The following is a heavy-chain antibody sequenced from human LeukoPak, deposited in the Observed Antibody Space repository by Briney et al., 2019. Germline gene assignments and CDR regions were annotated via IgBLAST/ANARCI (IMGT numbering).Heavy chain of an antibody. V-gene: IGHV4-4*07. J-gene: IGHJ3*02. CDR1: GGSISNYY. Sequence: SSETLSLTCTVSGGSISNYYWSWIRQPAGKGLEWIGRKYARGSSNYNPPVQSRVTMSVDTSKNQFSLKLRSVTAADTAVYYCARGRFFSCDIWSGGDSFDNWGQGTMVSVSP. CDR3: ARGRFFSCDIWSGGDSFDN. CDR2: KYARGSS. D-gene: IGHD2-8*02.